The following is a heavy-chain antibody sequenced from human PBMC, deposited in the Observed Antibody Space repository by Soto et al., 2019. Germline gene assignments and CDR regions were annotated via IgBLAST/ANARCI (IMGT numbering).Heavy chain of an antibody. D-gene: IGHD6-13*01. V-gene: IGHV3-11*05. CDR1: GFTFSDYY. CDR3: ARGRGAAADYFDF. CDR2: ISSSTSHT. Sequence: QVQLVESGGGLVKPGGSLRLSCAVSGFTFSDYYMTWIRQAPGKGLEWVSYISSSTSHTNYADSEKGRFTISRDNAKNSLFLQMNSLRAEDTAVYYCARGRGAAADYFDFWRQGTLVTVSS. J-gene: IGHJ4*02.